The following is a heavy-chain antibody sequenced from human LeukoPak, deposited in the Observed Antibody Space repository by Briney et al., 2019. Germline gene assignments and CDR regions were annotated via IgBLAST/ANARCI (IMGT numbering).Heavy chain of an antibody. CDR1: GFTFSGSA. V-gene: IGHV3-73*01. CDR3: THEFFDS. Sequence: GGSLRLSCAASGFTFSGSAMHWVRQASGKGLEWVGRIRGKANSYATAYAASVKGRFTISRDDSKNTAYLQMNRLKTEDTAVYYCTHEFFDSWGQGTLVTVSS. J-gene: IGHJ4*02. D-gene: IGHD3-10*01. CDR2: IRGKANSYAT.